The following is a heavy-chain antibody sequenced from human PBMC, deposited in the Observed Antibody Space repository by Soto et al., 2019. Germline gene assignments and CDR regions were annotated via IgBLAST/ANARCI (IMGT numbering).Heavy chain of an antibody. J-gene: IGHJ6*01. V-gene: IGHV1-69*06. D-gene: IGHD2-15*01. CDR3: ATAWFVLSGGRTRGYYSMAV. CDR1: GGTFSRNA. CDR2: IIPILGTP. Sequence: QVQLVQSGAEVKKPGSSVKVSCTASGGTFSRNAINWVRQAPGQGLEWMGGIIPILGTPNYARKFQGRVTIIAEKSTRTACMELSSMASEDMAVYYCATAWFVLSGGRTRGYYSMAVLGQGTTVSVSS.